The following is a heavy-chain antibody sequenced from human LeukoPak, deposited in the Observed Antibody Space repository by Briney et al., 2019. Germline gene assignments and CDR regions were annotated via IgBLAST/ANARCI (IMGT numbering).Heavy chain of an antibody. CDR2: IGTAGDT. CDR3: ARVGLWFGESAFDI. V-gene: IGHV3-13*01. CDR1: GFTFSSYD. Sequence: GGSLRLSCAASGFTFSSYDMHWVRQATGKGLEWVSAIGTAGDTYYPGSVKGRFTISRENAKNSLYLQMNSLRAGDTAVYYCARVGLWFGESAFDIWGQGTMVTVSS. J-gene: IGHJ3*02. D-gene: IGHD3-10*01.